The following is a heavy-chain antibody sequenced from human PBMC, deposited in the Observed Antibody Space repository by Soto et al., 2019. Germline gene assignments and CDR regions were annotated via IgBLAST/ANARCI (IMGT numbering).Heavy chain of an antibody. J-gene: IGHJ6*02. Sequence: SQTLSLTCAISGDSVSSNSAAWNWIRQSPSRGLEWLGRTYYRSKWNNDYALSVKRRITINPDTPKNQVSLHLYSVTPEDTAVYYCTGITSFRGMDVWGQGPRSPSP. V-gene: IGHV6-1*01. CDR1: GDSVSSNSAA. CDR2: TYYRSKWNN. CDR3: TGITSFRGMDV. D-gene: IGHD3-10*01.